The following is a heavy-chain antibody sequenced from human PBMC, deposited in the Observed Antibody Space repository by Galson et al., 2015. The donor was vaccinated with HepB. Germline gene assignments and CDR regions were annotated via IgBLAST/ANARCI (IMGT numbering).Heavy chain of an antibody. CDR1: GGSISSYY. CDR3: AREGWNYVDYYYYGMDV. J-gene: IGHJ6*02. V-gene: IGHV4-4*07. CDR2: IYTSGST. Sequence: ETLSLTCTVSGGSISSYYWSWIRQPAGKGLEWIGRIYTSGSTKYNPSLKSRVTMSVDTSKNQFSLKLSSVTAADTAVYYCAREGWNYVDYYYYGMDVWGQGTTVTVSS. D-gene: IGHD1-7*01.